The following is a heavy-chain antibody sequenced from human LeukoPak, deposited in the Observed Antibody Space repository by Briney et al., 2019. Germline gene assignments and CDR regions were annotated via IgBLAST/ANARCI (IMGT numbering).Heavy chain of an antibody. CDR3: AKAVGAFDI. CDR1: GFTFSSYV. Sequence: GGSLRLSCAASGFTFSSYVMSWVRQAPGKGLEWVSAMSNSGGSTNYADSVKGRFPVSRDNSKNTLYLQMNSLRAEDTAVYYCAKAVGAFDIWGQGTMVSVSS. CDR2: MSNSGGST. V-gene: IGHV3-23*01. J-gene: IGHJ3*02.